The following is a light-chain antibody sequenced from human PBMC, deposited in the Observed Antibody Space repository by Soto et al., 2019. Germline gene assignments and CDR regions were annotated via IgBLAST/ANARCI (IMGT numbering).Light chain of an antibody. CDR1: SSNIGAGYD. CDR2: GNS. Sequence: QSVLTQPPSVYGAPGQRVTISCTGSSSNIGAGYDVHWYQQLPGTAPKLLIYGNSNRPSGVPDRFSGSKSGTSASLAITGLQAEDEADYYCQSYDSSLRGGVFGGGTQLTVL. CDR3: QSYDSSLRGGV. V-gene: IGLV1-40*01. J-gene: IGLJ2*01.